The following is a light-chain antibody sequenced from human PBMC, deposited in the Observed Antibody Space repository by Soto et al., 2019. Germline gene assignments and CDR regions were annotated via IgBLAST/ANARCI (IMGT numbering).Light chain of an antibody. J-gene: IGKJ4*01. CDR1: QSVSSSY. V-gene: IGKV3-20*01. Sequence: EIALTQSPGTLSLSPGERATLSCRASQSVSSSYLAWYQLKPGQAPRLFIYGASSRATGIPDRFSGSGSGTDFTLTISRLEAEDFAVYYCQQYGSSPLTFSGGTKVEIK. CDR3: QQYGSSPLT. CDR2: GAS.